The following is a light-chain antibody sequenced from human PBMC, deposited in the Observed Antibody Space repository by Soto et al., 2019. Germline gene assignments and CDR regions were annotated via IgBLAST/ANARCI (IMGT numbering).Light chain of an antibody. J-gene: IGKJ4*02. V-gene: IGKV1-12*01. Sequence: TQTLSSCLPPVEERVPITCRASQSISSWLAWYQQKPGKAPKLLIFAASSLESGVPSRFSGSGSGTEFTLTISSLQPEDFATYYCQQSNSYQDTFGEGTKVDIK. CDR1: QSISSW. CDR3: QQSNSYQDT. CDR2: AAS.